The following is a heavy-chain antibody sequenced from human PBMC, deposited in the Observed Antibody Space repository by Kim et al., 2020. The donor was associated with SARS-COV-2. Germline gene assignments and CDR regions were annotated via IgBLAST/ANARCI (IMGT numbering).Heavy chain of an antibody. CDR3: ATDHNWGAY. CDR2: INPDGSEK. V-gene: IGHV3-7*03. J-gene: IGHJ4*02. Sequence: GGSLRLSCAASGLTLSASWMSWVRQPPGKGLEWVANINPDGSEKYYVDSVKGRFTISRDNAKKSLYLQMNSLRADDAAVYYCATDHNWGAYWGQGPLVAV. CDR1: GLTLSASW. D-gene: IGHD1-1*01.